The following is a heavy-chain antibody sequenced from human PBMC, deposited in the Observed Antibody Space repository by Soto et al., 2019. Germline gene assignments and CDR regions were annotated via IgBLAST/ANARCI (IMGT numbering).Heavy chain of an antibody. CDR3: ARGRLVPAVNFDY. CDR1: GGSISSGGYS. D-gene: IGHD2-2*01. Sequence: SETLSLTCAVSGGSISSGGYSWSWIRQPPGKGLEWIGYIYHSGSTYYNPSLKSRVTISVDRSKNQFSLKLCSVTAADTAVYYCARGRLVPAVNFDYWGLGTRVTVSS. V-gene: IGHV4-30-2*01. J-gene: IGHJ4*02. CDR2: IYHSGST.